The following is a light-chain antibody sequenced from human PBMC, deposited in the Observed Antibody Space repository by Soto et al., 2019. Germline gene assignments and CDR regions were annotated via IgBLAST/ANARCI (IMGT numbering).Light chain of an antibody. CDR1: SSDVGGYDY. CDR2: EVT. CDR3: SSHTRRTTRV. V-gene: IGLV2-14*01. J-gene: IGLJ1*01. Sequence: QSVLMQAASGSGAPGQSRPISCTGTSSDVGGYDYVSWYQQQPDKAPKLMIYEVTKRPSGVSNRFSGSKSGNTASLTISGLQSEDEADYYGSSHTRRTTRVFGTGTKVTVL.